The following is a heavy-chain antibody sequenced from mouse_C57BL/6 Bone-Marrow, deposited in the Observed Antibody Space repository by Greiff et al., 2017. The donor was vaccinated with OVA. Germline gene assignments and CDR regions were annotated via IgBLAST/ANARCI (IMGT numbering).Heavy chain of an antibody. CDR2: IDPENGDT. CDR3: TTEGFSYYY. CDR1: GFNIKDDY. V-gene: IGHV14-4*01. D-gene: IGHD1-1*01. Sequence: EVQLQQSGAELVRPGASVKLSCTASGFNIKDDYMHWVKQRPEQGLEWIGWIDPENGDTEYASKFQGKATITADTSSNTAYLQLSSLTSEDTAVYYCTTEGFSYYYWGQGTLVTVSA. J-gene: IGHJ3*01.